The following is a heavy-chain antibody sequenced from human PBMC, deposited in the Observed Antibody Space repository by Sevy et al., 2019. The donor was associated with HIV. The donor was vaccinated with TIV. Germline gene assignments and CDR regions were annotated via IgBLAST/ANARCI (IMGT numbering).Heavy chain of an antibody. Sequence: ASVKVSCKVSGYTLTQFSMHWVRQAPGKGLEWMATFDPEDDETIYAQRLQGRVTMTEDTSTDTAYMELSSLRSDDTAVYYCAVTKDYYDSSGYPFNYWGQGSLVTVSS. D-gene: IGHD3-22*01. CDR1: GYTLTQFS. CDR2: FDPEDDET. CDR3: AVTKDYYDSSGYPFNY. V-gene: IGHV1-24*01. J-gene: IGHJ4*02.